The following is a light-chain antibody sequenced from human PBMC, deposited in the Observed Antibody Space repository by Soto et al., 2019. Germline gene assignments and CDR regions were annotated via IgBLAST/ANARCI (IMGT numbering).Light chain of an antibody. Sequence: QAVVTQPASVSGSPGQSITISCTGTSSDVGSYNLVSWYQQHPGKAPKLMIYEGSKRPSGVSNRFSGSKSGNTASLTISGLQAENEADYYCSSYAGSSTHVVFGGGTKVTVL. CDR2: EGS. J-gene: IGLJ2*01. V-gene: IGLV2-23*01. CDR1: SSDVGSYNL. CDR3: SSYAGSSTHVV.